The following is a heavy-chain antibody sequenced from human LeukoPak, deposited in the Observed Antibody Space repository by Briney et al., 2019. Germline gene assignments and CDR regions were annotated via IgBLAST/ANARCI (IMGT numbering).Heavy chain of an antibody. CDR3: ARMPNCTNGVCYGSWFDP. CDR1: GGSISSSSYY. J-gene: IGHJ5*02. D-gene: IGHD2-8*01. CDR2: INHSGST. Sequence: SETLSLTCTVSGGSISSSSYYWSWIRQPPGKGLEWIGEINHSGSTNYNPSLKSRVTISVDTSKNQFSLKLSSVTAADTAVYYCARMPNCTNGVCYGSWFDPWGQGTLVTVSS. V-gene: IGHV4-39*07.